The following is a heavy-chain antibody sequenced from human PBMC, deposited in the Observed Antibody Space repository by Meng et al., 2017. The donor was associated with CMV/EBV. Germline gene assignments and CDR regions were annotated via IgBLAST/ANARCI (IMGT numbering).Heavy chain of an antibody. V-gene: IGHV3-30*18. CDR2: ISYDGSNK. CDR3: AKDFRYCSGGSCQPI. CDR1: GFTFSSYG. D-gene: IGHD2-15*01. Sequence: SGFTFSSYGMHWVHQAPGKGLEWVAVISYDGSNKYYADSVKGRFTISRDNSKNTLYLQMNSLRAEDTAVYYCAKDFRYCSGGSCQPIWGQGTLVTVSS. J-gene: IGHJ4*02.